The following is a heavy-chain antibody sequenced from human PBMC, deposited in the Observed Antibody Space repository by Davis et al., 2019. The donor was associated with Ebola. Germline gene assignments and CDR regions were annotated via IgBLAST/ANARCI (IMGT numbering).Heavy chain of an antibody. Sequence: PSETLSPTCTVSGGSISSYYWSWIRQPAGKGLEWIGRIYTSGSTNYNPSLKSRVTMSVDTSKNQFSLKLSSVTAADTAVYYCARDGSRDSGYDYYYYYGMDVWGQGTTVTVSS. V-gene: IGHV4-4*07. J-gene: IGHJ6*02. CDR1: GGSISSYY. CDR3: ARDGSRDSGYDYYYYYGMDV. D-gene: IGHD5-12*01. CDR2: IYTSGST.